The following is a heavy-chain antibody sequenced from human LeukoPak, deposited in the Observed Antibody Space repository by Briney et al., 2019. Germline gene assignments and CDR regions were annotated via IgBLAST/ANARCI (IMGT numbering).Heavy chain of an antibody. CDR2: ISYDGSNK. CDR1: GFTFSSYG. D-gene: IGHD6-19*01. J-gene: IGHJ4*02. V-gene: IGHV3-30*18. CDR3: AKDSSGWYDGRFDY. Sequence: PGRSLRLSCAASGFTFSSYGMHWVRQAPGKGLEWVAVISYDGSNKYYADSVKGRFTISRDNSKNTPYLQMNSLRAEDTAVYYCAKDSSGWYDGRFDYWGQGTLVTVSS.